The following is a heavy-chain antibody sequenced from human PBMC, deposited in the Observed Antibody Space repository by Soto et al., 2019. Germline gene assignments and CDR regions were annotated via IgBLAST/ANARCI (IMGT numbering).Heavy chain of an antibody. J-gene: IGHJ4*02. CDR3: TDITAFTVFRTPDDY. Sequence: VQLVESGGGLVQPGGSLRLSCAASGFTFSDHYMDWVRQAPGKGLEWVGRIRHKANSYTTEYAASVRGRFTISREDSKNSVYLQMNSLRVEDTAVYYCTDITAFTVFRTPDDYWGQGTLVTVSS. D-gene: IGHD3-3*02. CDR1: GFTFSDHY. V-gene: IGHV3-72*01. CDR2: IRHKANSYTT.